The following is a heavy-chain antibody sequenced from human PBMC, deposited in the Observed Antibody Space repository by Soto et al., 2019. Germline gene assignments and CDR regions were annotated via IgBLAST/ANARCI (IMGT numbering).Heavy chain of an antibody. CDR2: ISTYNGNT. CDR1: GYTFTSNG. Sequence: QVQLVQSGAEVKKPGTSVRVCCEASGYTFTSNGIGWVRQAPGQGLEWMGWISTYNGNTNYAQKLQGRVSMTRDTSTSIAYMELRDLTSDDTAVYYCARAGYGDYGYWGQGSLVTVSS. D-gene: IGHD4-17*01. V-gene: IGHV1-18*01. CDR3: ARAGYGDYGY. J-gene: IGHJ4*02.